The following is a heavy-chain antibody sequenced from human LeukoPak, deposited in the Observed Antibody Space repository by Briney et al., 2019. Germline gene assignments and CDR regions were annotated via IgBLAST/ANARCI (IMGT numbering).Heavy chain of an antibody. J-gene: IGHJ6*02. CDR3: AKEKAIATINYGLDV. Sequence: GRSLRLSCAVSGFIFDTYGMLWVRQAPGKGLEWVAVIAYDGSNKVYADSVKGRFTISRDNSKNTLYLQMNSLRGEDTAVYYCAKEKAIATINYGLDVWGQGTTVTVSS. CDR2: IAYDGSNK. V-gene: IGHV3-30*18. D-gene: IGHD1-1*01. CDR1: GFIFDTYG.